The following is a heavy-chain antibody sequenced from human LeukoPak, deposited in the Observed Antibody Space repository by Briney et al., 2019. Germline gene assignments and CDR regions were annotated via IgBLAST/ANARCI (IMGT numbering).Heavy chain of an antibody. D-gene: IGHD1-26*01. CDR1: GFTFSNYW. CDR2: IYSAGAT. CDR3: ARIEWERLGRAFDI. J-gene: IGHJ3*02. Sequence: GGSLRLSCAASGFTFSNYWMSWVRQAPGKGLERVSSIYSAGATHYAESVKGRFTISRDNSKNTLYLQMNSLRAEDMAVYYCARIEWERLGRAFDIWGQGTMVTVSS. V-gene: IGHV3-53*01.